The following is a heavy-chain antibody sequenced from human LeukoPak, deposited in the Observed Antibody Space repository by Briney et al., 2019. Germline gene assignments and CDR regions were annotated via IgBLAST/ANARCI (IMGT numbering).Heavy chain of an antibody. D-gene: IGHD4-17*01. CDR2: IYYSGST. CDR3: ARDRTVRSWFDP. J-gene: IGHJ5*02. CDR1: GGSISSSSHY. Sequence: PSETLSLTCTVSGGSISSSSHYWGWIRQPPGKGLEWIGSIYYSGSTYYNPSLKSRVTMSVDTSKNQFSLKLSSVTAADTAVYYCARDRTVRSWFDPWGQGTLVTVSS. V-gene: IGHV4-39*07.